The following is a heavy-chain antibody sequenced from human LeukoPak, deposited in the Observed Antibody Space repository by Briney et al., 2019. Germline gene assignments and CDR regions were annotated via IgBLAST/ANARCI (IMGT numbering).Heavy chain of an antibody. CDR1: GYTFTGYY. J-gene: IGHJ6*02. D-gene: IGHD4-23*01. CDR3: ARVYGGNLGYYYYGMDV. V-gene: IGHV1-2*02. CDR2: INPNSGGT. Sequence: GASVKVSCKASGYTFTGYYMHWVRQAPGQGLEWMGWINPNSGGTNYAQKFQGRVTMTRDTSISTAYMELSRLRSDDTAVYYCARVYGGNLGYYYYGMDVWGQGTTVTVSS.